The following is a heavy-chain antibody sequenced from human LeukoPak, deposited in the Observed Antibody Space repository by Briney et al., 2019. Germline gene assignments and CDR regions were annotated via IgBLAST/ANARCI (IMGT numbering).Heavy chain of an antibody. V-gene: IGHV3-9*01. D-gene: IGHD3-22*01. CDR2: ISWNSGSI. J-gene: IGHJ4*02. Sequence: GRSLRLSCAASGFTFDDYAMHWVRQAPGKSLEWVSGISWNSGSIGYADSVKGRFTISRDNAKNSLYLQMNSLRAEDTALYYCAKAATLTSGSRFDYWGQGTLVTVSS. CDR1: GFTFDDYA. CDR3: AKAATLTSGSRFDY.